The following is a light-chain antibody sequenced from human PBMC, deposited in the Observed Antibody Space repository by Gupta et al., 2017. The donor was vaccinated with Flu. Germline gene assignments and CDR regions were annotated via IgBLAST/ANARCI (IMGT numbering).Light chain of an antibody. CDR2: KDR. J-gene: IGLJ2*01. CDR1: KIGSKS. Sequence: GKTAMTSAGGKKIGSKSVHWNRQRTSRAPVMIVCKDRERNTGIPDRFSGSNSGITATVTMSRVEAGDEADYYCQGWDQSSGDGVFGGGTKLTVL. CDR3: QGWDQSSGDGV. V-gene: IGLV3-21*01.